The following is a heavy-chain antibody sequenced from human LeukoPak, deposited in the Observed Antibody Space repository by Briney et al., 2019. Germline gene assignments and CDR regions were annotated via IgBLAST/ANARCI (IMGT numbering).Heavy chain of an antibody. CDR3: ARVRGSFGLGYFDY. J-gene: IGHJ4*02. V-gene: IGHV4-30-2*01. CDR1: GGSISSGGYY. Sequence: NPSETLSLTCTVSGGSISSGGYYWSWIRQPPGKGLEWIGYIYHSGSTYYNPSLKSRVTISVDRSKNQFSLKLSSVTAADTAVYYCARVRGSFGLGYFDYWGQGTLVTVSS. D-gene: IGHD1-26*01. CDR2: IYHSGST.